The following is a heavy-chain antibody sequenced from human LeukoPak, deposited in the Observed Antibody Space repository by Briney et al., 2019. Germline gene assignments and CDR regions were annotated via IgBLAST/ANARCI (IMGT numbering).Heavy chain of an antibody. CDR3: AKNDGNLPYYYYMDV. J-gene: IGHJ6*03. CDR2: INWNGGST. CDR1: GFTFDDYG. V-gene: IGHV3-20*04. Sequence: PGGSLRLSCAASGFTFDDYGMSWVRQAPGKGLEWVSGINWNGGSTGYADSVKGRFTISRDNAKNSLYLQMNSLRAEDTAVYYCAKNDGNLPYYYYMDVWGKGTTVTVSS. D-gene: IGHD1-1*01.